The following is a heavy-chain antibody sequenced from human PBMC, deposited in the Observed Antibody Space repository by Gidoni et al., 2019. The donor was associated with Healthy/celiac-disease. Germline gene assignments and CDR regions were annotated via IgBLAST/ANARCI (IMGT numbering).Heavy chain of an antibody. J-gene: IGHJ6*02. CDR2: IIPIFGTA. D-gene: IGHD3-16*01. V-gene: IGHV1-69*01. CDR3: ARATWGSSRRDYYYGMDV. CDR1: GGTFSSYA. Sequence: QVQLVQSGAAVKKPGSSVKLSCKASGGTFSSYAISWVRQAPGQGLEWMGGIIPIFGTANYSQKCQGRVTITADESTSTAYMELSSLRSEDTAVYYCARATWGSSRRDYYYGMDVWGQGTTVTVSS.